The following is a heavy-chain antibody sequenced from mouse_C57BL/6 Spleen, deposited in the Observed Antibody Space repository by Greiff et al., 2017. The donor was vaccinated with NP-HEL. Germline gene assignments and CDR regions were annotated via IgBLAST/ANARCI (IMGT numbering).Heavy chain of an antibody. CDR2: IRNKANNHAT. CDR3: TRLLRRGVYFDY. J-gene: IGHJ2*01. V-gene: IGHV6-6*01. D-gene: IGHD1-1*01. Sequence: EVMLVESGGGLVQPGGSMKLSCAASGFTFSDAWMDWVRQSPEKGLEWVAEIRNKANNHATYYAESVKGRFTISRDDSKSSVYLQMNSLRAEDTGIYYCTRLLRRGVYFDYWGQGTTLTVSS. CDR1: GFTFSDAW.